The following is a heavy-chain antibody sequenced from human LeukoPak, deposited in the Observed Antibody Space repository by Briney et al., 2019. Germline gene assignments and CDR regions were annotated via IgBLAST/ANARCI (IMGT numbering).Heavy chain of an antibody. Sequence: PGGSLRLSCGASGLTFNTYGIHWARQAPGKGLVWVSQIKFDGSLASYADSVKGRFTISRDNTKNTLYLQMNSLGTEDTAVYYCVTGHYDSRMYFDLWGRGTLVIVSS. CDR1: GLTFNTYG. D-gene: IGHD3-22*01. J-gene: IGHJ2*01. V-gene: IGHV3-74*01. CDR2: IKFDGSLA. CDR3: VTGHYDSRMYFDL.